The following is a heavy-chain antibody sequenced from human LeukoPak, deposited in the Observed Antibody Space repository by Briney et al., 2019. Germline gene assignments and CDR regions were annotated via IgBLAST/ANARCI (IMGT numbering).Heavy chain of an antibody. Sequence: TSETLSLTCTVSGGSISSYYWSWIRQPPGKGLEWIGYIYYSGSTNYNPSLKSRVTISVDTSKNQFSLKLSSVTAADTAVYYCARSGSSWFPYYYYYYMDVWGKGTTVTVSS. CDR1: GGSISSYY. D-gene: IGHD6-13*01. CDR3: ARSGSSWFPYYYYYYMDV. J-gene: IGHJ6*03. CDR2: IYYSGST. V-gene: IGHV4-59*01.